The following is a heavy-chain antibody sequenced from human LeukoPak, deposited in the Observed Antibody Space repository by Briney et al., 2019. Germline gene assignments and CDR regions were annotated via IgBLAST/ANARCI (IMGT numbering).Heavy chain of an antibody. J-gene: IGHJ6*03. CDR2: ISPNGVIT. V-gene: IGHV3-21*01. CDR3: ARDQPLTVSTWGYFYYYMDV. CDR1: GFTFSSHG. D-gene: IGHD4-17*01. Sequence: GGSLRLSCAASGFTFSSHGMNWVRQAPGKGLEWVSGISPNGVITYYADSVKGRFTISRDNAKNSLYLQMNSLRAEDTAVYFCARDQPLTVSTWGYFYYYMDVWGRGTTVTVSS.